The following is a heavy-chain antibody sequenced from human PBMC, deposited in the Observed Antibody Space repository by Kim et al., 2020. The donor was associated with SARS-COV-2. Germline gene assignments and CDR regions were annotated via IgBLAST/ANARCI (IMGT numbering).Heavy chain of an antibody. D-gene: IGHD2-21*01. CDR1: GGSISSSSDF. V-gene: IGHV4-39*01. Sequence: SETLSLTCSVSGGSISSSSDFWGWIRQPPGKGLEWIGTIYYTGSTYCNPSLKSRVTISVDTSKNQLSLRLTSVTAADTAVYYCARLVVILDRGDILGWFDPWGQGTLVTVSS. CDR3: ARLVVILDRGDILGWFDP. J-gene: IGHJ5*02. CDR2: IYYTGST.